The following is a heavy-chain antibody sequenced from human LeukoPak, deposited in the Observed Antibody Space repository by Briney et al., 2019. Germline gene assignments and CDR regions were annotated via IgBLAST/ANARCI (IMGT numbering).Heavy chain of an antibody. Sequence: ASLKVSCTASGYTFTGYYMHWVRQAPGQGLEWMAWINRDSGGTNYGPKSQGRVTMNRDTSISTAYMELTRLRPNDTAVYYCAREVGYCSGGSCFPDVSLYYFYYCGQGTLVTVSS. D-gene: IGHD2-15*01. CDR2: INRDSGGT. CDR1: GYTFTGYY. CDR3: AREVGYCSGGSCFPDVSLYYFYY. V-gene: IGHV1-2*02. J-gene: IGHJ4*02.